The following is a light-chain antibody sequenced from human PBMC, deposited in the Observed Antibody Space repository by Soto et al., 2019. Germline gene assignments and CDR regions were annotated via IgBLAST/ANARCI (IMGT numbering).Light chain of an antibody. Sequence: QSVLTQPPSASGSPGQSVTISCTGTSSDVGGYDYVSWYQQHPGKAPKLMIYEVTIRPSGVSDRFSGSRSGNTASLTVSGLQAEDEAGYYCSSYTGGNPAYVFGTGTKVTV. CDR2: EVT. CDR3: SSYTGGNPAYV. V-gene: IGLV2-8*01. J-gene: IGLJ1*01. CDR1: SSDVGGYDY.